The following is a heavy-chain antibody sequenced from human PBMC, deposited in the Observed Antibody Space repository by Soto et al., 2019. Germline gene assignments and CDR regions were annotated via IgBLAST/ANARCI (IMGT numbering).Heavy chain of an antibody. CDR3: ARATAARPGGLYYYYYGMDV. D-gene: IGHD6-6*01. V-gene: IGHV4-34*01. Sequence: SETLSLTCAVYGGSFSGYYWSWIRQPPGKGLEWIGEINHSGSTNYNPSLKSRVTISVDTSKNQFSLKLSSVTAADTAVYYCARATAARPGGLYYYYYGMDVWGQGTTVTVS. J-gene: IGHJ6*02. CDR1: GGSFSGYY. CDR2: INHSGST.